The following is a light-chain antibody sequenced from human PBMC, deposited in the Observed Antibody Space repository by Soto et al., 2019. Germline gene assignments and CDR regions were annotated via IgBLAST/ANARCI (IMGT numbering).Light chain of an antibody. V-gene: IGKV1-5*01. CDR3: QEYNSYST. CDR2: DVS. J-gene: IGKJ1*01. Sequence: DIKMNKSPYTLSASVGDRVTITCRASQGISGRLAWYQQKPGKAPNLLIYDVSNLESGVPSRFSGTGSGTEFTLTINSLQPDDFATYYCQEYNSYSTFGPGTKVDIK. CDR1: QGISGR.